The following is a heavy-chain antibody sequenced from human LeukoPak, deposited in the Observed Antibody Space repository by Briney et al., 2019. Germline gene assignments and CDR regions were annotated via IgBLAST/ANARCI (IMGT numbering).Heavy chain of an antibody. CDR2: ISSSSSHI. J-gene: IGHJ4*02. CDR1: GFTFSTYS. V-gene: IGHV3-21*01. Sequence: GGSLRLSCAASGFTFSTYSMNWVRQAPGKGLEWVSSISSSSSHIYYADSVKGRFTISRGNAKNSLYLQMNSLRAEDTAVYYCAREVTTGHYYFDYWGQGTLVTVSS. CDR3: AREVTTGHYYFDY. D-gene: IGHD1-14*01.